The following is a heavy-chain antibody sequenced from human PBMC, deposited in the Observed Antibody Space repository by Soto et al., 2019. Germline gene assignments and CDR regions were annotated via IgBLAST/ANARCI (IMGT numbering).Heavy chain of an antibody. CDR2: IFHTGIT. V-gene: IGHV4-59*01. J-gene: IGHJ5*01. CDR3: ARDRYFYDSRGYYRNLDS. CDR1: GGSFSNDY. D-gene: IGHD3-22*01. Sequence: SETLSLTCFISGGSFSNDYWTWIRQSPGKGLEWIGYIFHTGITDYNPSVKSRVTISIDKSRNLFSLNLTSVTAADTAVYYCARDRYFYDSRGYYRNLDSWGQGTLVTVSS.